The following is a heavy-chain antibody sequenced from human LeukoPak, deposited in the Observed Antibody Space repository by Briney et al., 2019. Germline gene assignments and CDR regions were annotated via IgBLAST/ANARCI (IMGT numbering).Heavy chain of an antibody. V-gene: IGHV1-69*13. D-gene: IGHD3-10*01. J-gene: IGHJ5*02. CDR1: GGTFSSYA. Sequence: GASVKVSCKASGGTFSSYAISWVRQAPGQGLEWMGGIIPIFGTANYAQKFQGRVTITADESTSTAYMELSSLRSEDTAVYYCARVGGFGETWFDPWGQGTLVTVSS. CDR3: ARVGGFGETWFDP. CDR2: IIPIFGTA.